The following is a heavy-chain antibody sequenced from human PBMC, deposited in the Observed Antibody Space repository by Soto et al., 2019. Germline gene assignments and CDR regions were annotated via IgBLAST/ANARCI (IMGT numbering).Heavy chain of an antibody. J-gene: IGHJ4*02. CDR3: ARDRKGSGWYDY. CDR1: GGTFSSYA. D-gene: IGHD6-19*01. CDR2: IIPIFGTA. Sequence: SVKVSCKASGGTFSSYAISWVRQAPGQGLEWMGGIIPIFGTANYAQKFQGRVTITADKSTSTAYMELSSLRSEDTAVYYCARDRKGSGWYDYWGQGTLVTVSS. V-gene: IGHV1-69*06.